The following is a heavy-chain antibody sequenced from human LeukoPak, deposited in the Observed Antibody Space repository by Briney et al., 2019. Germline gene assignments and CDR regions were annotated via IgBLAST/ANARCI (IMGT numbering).Heavy chain of an antibody. V-gene: IGHV4-34*01. Sequence: PSETLSLTCAVYGGSFSGYYWSWIRQPPGKGLEWIGEINHSGSTNYNPSLKSRATISVDTSKNQFSLKLSSVTAADTAVYYCARVRRYYYDSSGYYIFDYWGQGTLVTVSS. CDR3: ARVRRYYYDSSGYYIFDY. J-gene: IGHJ4*02. D-gene: IGHD3-22*01. CDR2: INHSGST. CDR1: GGSFSGYY.